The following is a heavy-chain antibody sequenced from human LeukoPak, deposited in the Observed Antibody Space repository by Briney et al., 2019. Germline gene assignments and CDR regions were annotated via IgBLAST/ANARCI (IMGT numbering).Heavy chain of an antibody. CDR3: AKDSSEYSYGYFDY. D-gene: IGHD5-18*01. J-gene: IGHJ4*02. Sequence: TGGSLRLSCAASGFTFSSYSMNWVRQAPGKGLEWVSRLNSDGSSTTYADSVKGRFTISRDNSKNTLYLQMNSLRAEDTAVYYCAKDSSEYSYGYFDYWGQGTLVTVSS. CDR1: GFTFSSYS. V-gene: IGHV3-74*01. CDR2: LNSDGSST.